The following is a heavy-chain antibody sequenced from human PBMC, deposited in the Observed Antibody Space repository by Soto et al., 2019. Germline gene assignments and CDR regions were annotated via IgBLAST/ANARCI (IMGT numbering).Heavy chain of an antibody. CDR2: ISAYNGDT. D-gene: IGHD6-6*01. CDR1: GYTFSTYG. J-gene: IGHJ5*02. Sequence: QVQLVQSGAEVKSPGASVKVSCKASGYTFSTYGISWVRQAPGRGLEWMGWISAYNGDTNYAQKFQGRVTMTTDTSTNTAYMDLRSLRSDDTAVYYCARDLIAVRPGWFDPWGQGTLVTVSS. V-gene: IGHV1-18*01. CDR3: ARDLIAVRPGWFDP.